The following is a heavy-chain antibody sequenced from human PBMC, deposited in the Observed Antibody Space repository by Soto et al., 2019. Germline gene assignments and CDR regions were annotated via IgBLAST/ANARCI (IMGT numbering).Heavy chain of an antibody. CDR1: GFTFSSYS. V-gene: IGHV3-48*01. CDR2: ISSSSSTI. J-gene: IGHJ5*02. D-gene: IGHD4-17*01. CDR3: GREGGDLNSFDP. Sequence: EVQLVESGGGLVQPGGSLRLSCAGSGFTFSSYSMNWDRQAPGKGLEWVSYISSSSSTIYYADSVKGRFTISRDNAKNSLYLQMNSLRAEDTAGYDCGREGGDLNSFDPGGQGTLVTVSS.